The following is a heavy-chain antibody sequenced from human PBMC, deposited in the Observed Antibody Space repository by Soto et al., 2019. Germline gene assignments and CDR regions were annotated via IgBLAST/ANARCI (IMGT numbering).Heavy chain of an antibody. V-gene: IGHV4-30-4*01. CDR1: GGSISSGDYY. CDR3: ARWCSGGSCNHWFDP. D-gene: IGHD2-15*01. Sequence: KASETLSLTCTVSGGSISSGDYYWSWIRQPPGKGLEWIGYIYYSGSTYYNPSLKSRVTISVDTSKNQFSLKLSSVTAADTAVYYCARWCSGGSCNHWFDPWGQGTLVTVSS. J-gene: IGHJ5*02. CDR2: IYYSGST.